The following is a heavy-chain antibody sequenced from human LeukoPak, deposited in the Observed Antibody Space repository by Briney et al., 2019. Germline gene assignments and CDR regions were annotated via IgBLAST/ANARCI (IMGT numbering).Heavy chain of an antibody. Sequence: SGGSLRLSCEVSGFTFSSYAMNWVRQAPGKGLEWVSYISSSGSTIYYADSVKGRFTISRDNAKNSLYLQMNSLRAEDTAVYYCAELGITMIGGVWGKGTTVTISS. CDR2: ISSSGSTI. D-gene: IGHD3-10*02. CDR1: GFTFSSYA. J-gene: IGHJ6*04. V-gene: IGHV3-48*03. CDR3: AELGITMIGGV.